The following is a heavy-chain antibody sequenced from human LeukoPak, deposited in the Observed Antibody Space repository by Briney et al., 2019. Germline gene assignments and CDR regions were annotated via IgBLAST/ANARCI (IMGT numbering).Heavy chain of an antibody. CDR2: ISSSSSYI. D-gene: IGHD5-18*01. CDR3: ASSPPDKYSYGTTDFDY. CDR1: GFTFSSYS. J-gene: IGHJ4*02. V-gene: IGHV3-21*01. Sequence: GGSLRPSCAASGFTFSSYSMNWVRQAPGRGLEWVSSISSSSSYIYYADSVKGRFTISRDNAKNSLYLQMNSLRAEDTAVYYCASSPPDKYSYGTTDFDYWGQGTLVTVSS.